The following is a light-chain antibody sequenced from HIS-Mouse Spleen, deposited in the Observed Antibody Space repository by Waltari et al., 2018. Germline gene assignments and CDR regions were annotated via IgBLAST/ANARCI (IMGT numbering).Light chain of an antibody. V-gene: IGLV2-8*01. CDR1: SSDVDGYNY. J-gene: IGLJ2*01. CDR2: EVS. CDR3: SSYAGSNNYVV. Sequence: QSALTQPPSASGSPGQSVPISCTGTSSDVDGYNYVSWYQQHPGQAPKLMIYEVSKRPSGVPDRFSGSKSGNTASLTVSGLQAEDEADYYCSSYAGSNNYVVFGGGTKLTVL.